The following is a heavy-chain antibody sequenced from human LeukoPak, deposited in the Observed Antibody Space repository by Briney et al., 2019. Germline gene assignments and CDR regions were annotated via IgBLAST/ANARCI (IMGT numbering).Heavy chain of an antibody. CDR2: ISGSGGST. D-gene: IGHD1-14*01. Sequence: GGSLRLSCAASGFTFSSYEMNWVRQAPGKGLEWVSAISGSGGSTYHADSVRGRFTISRDNSKNTLYLQMNSLRAEDTAVYYCAKDRPHPSAEPTNFDDWGQGTLVTVSS. CDR1: GFTFSSYE. J-gene: IGHJ4*02. V-gene: IGHV3-23*01. CDR3: AKDRPHPSAEPTNFDD.